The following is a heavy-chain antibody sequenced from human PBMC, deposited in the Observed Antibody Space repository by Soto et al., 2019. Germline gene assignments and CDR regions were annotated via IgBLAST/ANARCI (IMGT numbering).Heavy chain of an antibody. V-gene: IGHV1-8*01. CDR1: GYTFTSYD. J-gene: IGHJ6*03. CDR2: MNPNIGNT. CDR3: ARGSPEYYDFWGGYYRWHYYYYMDV. Sequence: QVQLVQSGAEVKKPGASVKVSCKASGYTFTSYDINWVRQATGQGLEWMGWMNPNIGNTGYAQKFQGRVTMTRNTSISTAYMELSSLRSEDTAVYYCARGSPEYYDFWGGYYRWHYYYYMDVWGKGTTVTVSS. D-gene: IGHD3-3*01.